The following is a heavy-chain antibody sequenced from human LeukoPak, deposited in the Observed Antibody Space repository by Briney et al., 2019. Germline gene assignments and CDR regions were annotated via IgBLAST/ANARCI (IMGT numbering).Heavy chain of an antibody. CDR3: ARHYSGQLRSSPVRRNWFDP. J-gene: IGHJ5*02. V-gene: IGHV4-39*01. CDR1: GGSISSSSNY. D-gene: IGHD6-13*01. Sequence: SETLSLTCTVSGGSISSSSNYWGWIRQPPGKGLEWIGSIYYSGSTYYNPSLKSRVTISVDTSKNQFSLKLSSVTATDTAVYYCARHYSGQLRSSPVRRNWFDPWGQGTLVTVSS. CDR2: IYYSGST.